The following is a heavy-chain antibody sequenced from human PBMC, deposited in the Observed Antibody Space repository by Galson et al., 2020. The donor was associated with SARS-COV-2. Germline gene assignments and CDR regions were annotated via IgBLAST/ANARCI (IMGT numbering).Heavy chain of an antibody. J-gene: IGHJ4*02. CDR2: LNSTGST. V-gene: IGHV4-34*01. CDR3: AREENFFLVVTATRMCYFDY. CDR1: GGSFSGYY. Sequence: SETLTLTCAVYGGSFSGYYCSCIHQPPGKGLAWNGELNSTGSTNYNPTLRTLVNQSADTSKNHYSLKLSSVTAAATAVYYWAREENFFLVVTATRMCYFDYWGRGTLATGSS. D-gene: IGHD2-21*02.